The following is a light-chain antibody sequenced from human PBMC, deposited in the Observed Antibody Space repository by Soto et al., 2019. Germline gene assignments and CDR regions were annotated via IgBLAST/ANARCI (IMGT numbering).Light chain of an antibody. CDR2: GAS. CDR3: QQYGISHT. J-gene: IGKJ2*01. CDR1: QSVASNY. Sequence: EIVLTQSPGTLSLSPGERATLSCRASQSVASNYLAWYQQKPGQAPRVLIYGASSRATGIPDRFSGSGSGTDFTLTSSRLEPEDFAVYYCQQYGISHTFGQGTNLEIK. V-gene: IGKV3-20*01.